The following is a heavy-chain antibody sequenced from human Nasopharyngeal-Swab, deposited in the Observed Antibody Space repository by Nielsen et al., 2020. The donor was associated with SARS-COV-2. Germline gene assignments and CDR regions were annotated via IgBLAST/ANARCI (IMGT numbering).Heavy chain of an antibody. CDR3: VRQDTVMYKGALDI. CDR1: GYSFPTYW. D-gene: IGHD5-18*01. V-gene: IGHV5-51*01. J-gene: IGHJ3*02. Sequence: KVSCKGSGYSFPTYWIGWVRQMPGKGLEWMGIIYPGDSDIRYSPSFQGQVTISADKSISTAYLQWSSLKASDTAIYYCVRQDTVMYKGALDIWGQGTMVT. CDR2: IYPGDSDI.